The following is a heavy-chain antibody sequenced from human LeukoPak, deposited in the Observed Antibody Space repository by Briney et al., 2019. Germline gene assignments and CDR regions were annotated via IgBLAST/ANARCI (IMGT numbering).Heavy chain of an antibody. CDR1: GFTFSSYG. CDR2: ISYDGSNK. J-gene: IGHJ4*02. D-gene: IGHD3-16*02. V-gene: IGHV3-30*18. CDR3: AKDYDYVWGSYRDASY. Sequence: GRSLRLSCAASGFTFSSYGMHWVRQAPGKGLEWVAVISYDGSNKYYADSVKGRFTISRDNSKNTLYLQMNSLRAEDTAVYYCAKDYDYVWGSYRDASYWGQGTLDTVSS.